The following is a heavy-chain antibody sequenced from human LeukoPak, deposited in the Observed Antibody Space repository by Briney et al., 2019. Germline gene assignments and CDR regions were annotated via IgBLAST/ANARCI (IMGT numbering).Heavy chain of an antibody. Sequence: ASVKVSCKASGYTFTGYYIHWVRQAPGQGLEWMGWINPDSGGTDYAQKFQGRVTMTRDTAVSTAYMELSNLRSDDTAVYYCARVVVVVTAKYYYYMDVWGKGTTVTVSS. CDR3: ARVVVVVTAKYYYYMDV. D-gene: IGHD2-15*01. J-gene: IGHJ6*03. CDR2: INPDSGGT. CDR1: GYTFTGYY. V-gene: IGHV1-2*02.